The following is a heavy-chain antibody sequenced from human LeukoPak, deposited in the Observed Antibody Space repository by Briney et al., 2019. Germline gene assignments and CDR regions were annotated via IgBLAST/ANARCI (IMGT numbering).Heavy chain of an antibody. CDR3: AKTRPGLDY. J-gene: IGHJ4*02. D-gene: IGHD2-21*01. Sequence: GGSLRLSCAASGFTFSSYAVTWVRQAPGKGLEWVSTISGSGGGTYYAVSVKGRFTISRDNSKNTLYLQMNSLRADDTAVYYCAKTRPGLDYWGQGTLVTVSS. CDR2: ISGSGGGT. V-gene: IGHV3-23*01. CDR1: GFTFSSYA.